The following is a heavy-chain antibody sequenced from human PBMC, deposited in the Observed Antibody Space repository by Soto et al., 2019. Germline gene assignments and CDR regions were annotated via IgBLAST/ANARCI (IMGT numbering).Heavy chain of an antibody. CDR1: GDSVSSNSAA. CDR3: ARAGRYSGYASSFDY. V-gene: IGHV6-1*01. CDR2: TYYRSKWYN. J-gene: IGHJ4*02. Sequence: SQTLSLTCAISGDSVSSNSAAWNWIRQSPSRGLEWLGRTYYRSKWYNDYAVSVKSRITINPDTSKNQFSLQLNSVTPEDTAVYYCARAGRYSGYASSFDYWGQGTLVTAPQ. D-gene: IGHD5-12*01.